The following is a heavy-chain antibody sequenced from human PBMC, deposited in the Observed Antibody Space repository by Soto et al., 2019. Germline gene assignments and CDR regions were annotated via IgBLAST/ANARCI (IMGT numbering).Heavy chain of an antibody. CDR2: ISYDVSNK. Sequence: GGSLRLSCAASGFTFSSYAMHWVRQAPGKGLEWVAVISYDVSNKYYADSVKGRFTISRDNSKNTLYLQMNSLRVEDTAVYYCARDRGGYGPPDVWGQGTTVTVSS. J-gene: IGHJ6*02. D-gene: IGHD1-1*01. CDR1: GFTFSSYA. V-gene: IGHV3-30-3*01. CDR3: ARDRGGYGPPDV.